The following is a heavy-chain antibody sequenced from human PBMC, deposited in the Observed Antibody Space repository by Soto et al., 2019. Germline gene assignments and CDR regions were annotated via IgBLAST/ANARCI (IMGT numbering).Heavy chain of an antibody. V-gene: IGHV1-46*01. CDR2: INPRGGGT. CDR3: ARDSGDTTLRQWGRSFHY. CDR1: GFTFTNYY. J-gene: IGHJ4*02. D-gene: IGHD1-1*01. Sequence: QVQLVQSGAEVKKPGASVKVSCKASGFTFTNYYIHWVRQAPGQGLEWMGLINPRGGGTFYAQKFQGRVTVTRDTSTGTVSMELSNLRSEDTAVYFCARDSGDTTLRQWGRSFHYWGQGTLVTVSS.